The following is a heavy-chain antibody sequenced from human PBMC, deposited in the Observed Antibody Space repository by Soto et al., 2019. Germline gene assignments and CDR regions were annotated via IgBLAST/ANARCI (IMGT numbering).Heavy chain of an antibody. V-gene: IGHV1-58*02. Sequence: QMQLVQSGPEVKKPGTSVKVSCKASGFTFTSSAMQWVRQARGQRLQWIGWIVVGSGNTNYAQKFQERVTITRDMSTSTAYMELSSLRSEDTAVYYCAAVVQVLLWFGELLRDRDYYYGMDVWGQGTTVTVSS. CDR2: IVVGSGNT. CDR1: GFTFTSSA. CDR3: AAVVQVLLWFGELLRDRDYYYGMDV. D-gene: IGHD3-10*01. J-gene: IGHJ6*02.